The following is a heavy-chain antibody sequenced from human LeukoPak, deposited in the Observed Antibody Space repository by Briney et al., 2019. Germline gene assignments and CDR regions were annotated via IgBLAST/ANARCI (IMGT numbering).Heavy chain of an antibody. CDR1: GYTFTGYY. D-gene: IGHD4-23*01. Sequence: GASVKVSCKASGYTFTGYYMHWVRQAPGQGLEWMGWINPNSGGTNYAQKFQGRVTMTRDTSISTAYMELSRLRSDDTAEYYCARYDGNYYYYYMDVWGKGTTVTVSS. CDR3: ARYDGNYYYYYMDV. J-gene: IGHJ6*03. CDR2: INPNSGGT. V-gene: IGHV1-2*02.